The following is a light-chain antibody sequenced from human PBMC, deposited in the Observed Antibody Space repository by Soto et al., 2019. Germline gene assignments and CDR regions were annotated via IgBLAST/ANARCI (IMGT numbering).Light chain of an antibody. Sequence: EIVLTQSPGTLSLSPGERNTLSCRASQSISSSYLAWYQQKPGQAPRLLVYGASSRATGIPDRFSGSGSGTDFALTISRLDPEDFALYYCQQYSSTFWTLGQGTKVYIK. J-gene: IGKJ1*01. CDR1: QSISSSY. V-gene: IGKV3-20*01. CDR2: GAS. CDR3: QQYSSTFWT.